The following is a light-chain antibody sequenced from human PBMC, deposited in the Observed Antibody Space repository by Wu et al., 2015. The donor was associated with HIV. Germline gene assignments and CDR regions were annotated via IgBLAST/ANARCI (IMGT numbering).Light chain of an antibody. Sequence: DIQMTQSPSTLSASVGDRVTITCRASQNINSYLAWYQHKPGKAPKLLIYKASTLETGVPPRFSGSGSGTEFTLTINSLQPDDFATYYCQQFNSYSWTFGQGTQVDIK. J-gene: IGKJ1*01. CDR2: KAS. V-gene: IGKV1-5*03. CDR1: QNINSY. CDR3: QQFNSYSWT.